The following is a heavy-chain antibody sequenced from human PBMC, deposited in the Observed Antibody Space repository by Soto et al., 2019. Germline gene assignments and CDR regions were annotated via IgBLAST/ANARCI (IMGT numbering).Heavy chain of an antibody. CDR1: GFTFSNCG. V-gene: IGHV3-48*02. Sequence: GSLRLSCAASGFTFSNCGMNWVRQTPGKGLEWVSYISDSGATKHYADSVKGRFTISRDNGKDSLYLQMNSLRDEDTAVYFCARCSRNSCYSYGVDVWGQGATVTVSS. CDR3: ARCSRNSCYSYGVDV. J-gene: IGHJ6*02. D-gene: IGHD2-15*01. CDR2: ISDSGATK.